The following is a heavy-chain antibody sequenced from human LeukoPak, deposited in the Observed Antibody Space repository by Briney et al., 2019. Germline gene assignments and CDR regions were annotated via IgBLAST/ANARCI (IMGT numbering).Heavy chain of an antibody. Sequence: SETLSLTCTVSGGSINSYYWSWIRQPPGKALEWIGYMYYSGSTNYNPSLKSRVTMSVDTSKNQFSLKLSSVTAADTAVYYCARGYPGQFYYYMDVWGKGTTVTISS. J-gene: IGHJ6*03. CDR3: ARGYPGQFYYYMDV. D-gene: IGHD1-1*01. CDR1: GGSINSYY. V-gene: IGHV4-59*01. CDR2: MYYSGST.